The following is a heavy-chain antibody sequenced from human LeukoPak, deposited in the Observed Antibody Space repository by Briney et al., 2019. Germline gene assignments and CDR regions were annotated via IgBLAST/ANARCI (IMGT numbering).Heavy chain of an antibody. Sequence: PGESLKISCKGSGYIFTNYWIGWVRQMPEKGLEWMGITYPADSDTRYSPSFQGQVTISADKSINSAYLQWSSLKASDTAMYYCARLVCSSTSCYSGFDYWGQGTLVTVSS. CDR1: GYIFTNYW. V-gene: IGHV5-51*01. CDR3: ARLVCSSTSCYSGFDY. J-gene: IGHJ4*02. D-gene: IGHD2-2*01. CDR2: TYPADSDT.